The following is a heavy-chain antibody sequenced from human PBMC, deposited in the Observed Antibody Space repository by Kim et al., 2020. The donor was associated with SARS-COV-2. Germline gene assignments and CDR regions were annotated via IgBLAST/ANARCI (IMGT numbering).Heavy chain of an antibody. V-gene: IGHV3-7*03. CDR2: IKKDGSET. D-gene: IGHD3-9*01. CDR3: ASADWSKSFFDY. CDR1: GFTFSSYW. J-gene: IGHJ4*02. Sequence: GGSLRLSCAASGFTFSSYWMSWVRQAPGKGLEWVANIKKDGSETYYVESLKGRFTVSRDNAKNSLYLQMNSLRAEDTAVYYCASADWSKSFFDYWGRGALVTVSS.